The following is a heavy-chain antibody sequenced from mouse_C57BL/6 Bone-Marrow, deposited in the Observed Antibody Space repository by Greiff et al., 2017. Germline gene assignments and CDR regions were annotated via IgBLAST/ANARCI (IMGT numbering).Heavy chain of an antibody. CDR2: INPGSGGP. J-gene: IGHJ1*03. CDR1: GYAFTNYL. V-gene: IGHV1-54*01. CDR3: ARAGYWYFDV. Sequence: QVQLQQSGAELVRPGTSVKVSCKASGYAFTNYLIEWVKQRPGQGLEWIGVINPGSGGPNYNEKFKGKATLTADKSSSTAYMQLSILTYEDSAVYFCARAGYWYFDVWGTGTTVTVSS.